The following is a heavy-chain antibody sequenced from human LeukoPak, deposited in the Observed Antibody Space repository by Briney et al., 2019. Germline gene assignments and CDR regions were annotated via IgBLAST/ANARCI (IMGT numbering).Heavy chain of an antibody. D-gene: IGHD4/OR15-4a*01. CDR1: GFTVSSNY. CDR3: ARRAGAYSHPYDY. V-gene: IGHV3-66*04. J-gene: IGHJ4*02. CDR2: IYSGGST. Sequence: GGSLRLSCAASGFTVSSNYMSWVRQAPGKGLEWVSVIYSGGSTYYADSVKGRFTISRDNAKNTLYLQMNSLRAEDTAVYYCARRAGAYSHPYDYWGQGTLVTVSS.